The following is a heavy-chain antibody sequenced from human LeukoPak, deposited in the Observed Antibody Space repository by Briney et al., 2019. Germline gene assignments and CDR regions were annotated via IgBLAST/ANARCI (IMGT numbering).Heavy chain of an antibody. D-gene: IGHD2-21*02. CDR1: RFTFSNYW. CDR3: AKWGPHCVGDYCPALDS. V-gene: IGHV3-7*01. J-gene: IGHJ4*02. Sequence: GGSLRLSCVASRFTFSNYWMSWVRQAPGKGLEWVANINQDGSKKPYADSMKGRFTISRDNAKESLYLQLNSLRADDTAVYYCAKWGPHCVGDYCPALDSWGQGTLVTVSA. CDR2: INQDGSKK.